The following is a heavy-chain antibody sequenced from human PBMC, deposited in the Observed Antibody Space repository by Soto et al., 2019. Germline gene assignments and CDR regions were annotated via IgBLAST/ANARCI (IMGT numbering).Heavy chain of an antibody. D-gene: IGHD1-1*01. Sequence: SQTLSLTCTVSGGSMSSGDYYWSWIRQLPGKDLEWIAYIYYNGNTYYTPSLKSRATISLDTSRNQFFLNLTSLRSDDTAVYYCAADLAPTDPYNWFEPCGEGTLVTLSS. J-gene: IGHJ5*02. CDR1: GGSMSSGDYY. CDR2: IYYNGNT. CDR3: AADLAPTDPYNWFEP. V-gene: IGHV4-31*03.